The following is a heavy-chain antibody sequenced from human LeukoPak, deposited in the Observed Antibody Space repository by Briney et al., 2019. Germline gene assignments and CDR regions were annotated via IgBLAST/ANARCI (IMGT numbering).Heavy chain of an antibody. CDR1: GFTFSSYA. CDR3: AKDPQIVLATPGDY. D-gene: IGHD3-22*01. V-gene: IGHV3-23*01. CDR2: ISCSGGST. J-gene: IGHJ4*02. Sequence: GGSLRLSCAASGFTFSSYAMSWVRQAPGKGLEWVSAISCSGGSTYYADSVKGRFTISRDNSKNTLYLKLNRLRAEDTAVYYSAKDPQIVLATPGDYWGQGTLVTVSS.